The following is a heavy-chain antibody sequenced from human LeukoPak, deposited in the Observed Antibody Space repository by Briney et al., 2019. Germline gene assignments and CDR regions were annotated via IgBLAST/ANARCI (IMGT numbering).Heavy chain of an antibody. V-gene: IGHV4-30-2*01. J-gene: IGHJ5*02. CDR3: ARESAGVEVGFDP. D-gene: IGHD2-15*01. Sequence: SETLSLTCTVSGGSISSGGYYWSWIRQPPGKGLEWIGYIYHSGSTYYNPSLKSRVTISVDRSKNQFSLKLSSVTAADTAVYYCARESAGVEVGFDPWGQGTLVTVSS. CDR2: IYHSGST. CDR1: GGSISSGGYY.